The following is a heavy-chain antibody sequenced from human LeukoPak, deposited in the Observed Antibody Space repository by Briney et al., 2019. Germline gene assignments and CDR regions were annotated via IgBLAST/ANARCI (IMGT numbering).Heavy chain of an antibody. D-gene: IGHD4-17*01. J-gene: IGHJ6*04. CDR1: GGSFSGYY. CDR3: ARGLRKYYYYYGMDV. V-gene: IGHV4-34*01. CDR2: INHSGST. Sequence: PSETLSLTCAVYGGSFSGYYWSWIRQPPGKGLEWLGEINHSGSTNNNPSLKSRVTISVDTSKNQFSLKLSSVTAADTAVYYCARGLRKYYYYYGMDVWGKGTTVTVSS.